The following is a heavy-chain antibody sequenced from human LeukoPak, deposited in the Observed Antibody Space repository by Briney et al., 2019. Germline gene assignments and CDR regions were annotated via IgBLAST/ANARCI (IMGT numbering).Heavy chain of an antibody. J-gene: IGHJ4*02. CDR3: AKGNCGANCYSGFDY. Sequence: GGSLRLSCAASGFTFSSYALSWVRQAPGKGLEWVSAISGSSGISYYADSVKGRFTASRDNSKNTLFLQMNSLRADDTAIYYCAKGNCGANCYSGFDYWGQGTLVTVSS. D-gene: IGHD2-21*02. CDR1: GFTFSSYA. CDR2: ISGSSGIS. V-gene: IGHV3-23*01.